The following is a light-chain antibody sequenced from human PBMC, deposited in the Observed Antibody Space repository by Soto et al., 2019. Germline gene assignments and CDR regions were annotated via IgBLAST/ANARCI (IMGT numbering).Light chain of an antibody. J-gene: IGLJ1*01. CDR2: EVT. Sequence: SALTQPPSASGSLGQSVTISCTGTSRDVGGSNSVSWYRHHPGKAPKVMIYEVTKRPSGVPDRFSASKSGNTASLTVSGLQAEDEADYYCASSAGTFYVFGSGTKVTVL. CDR3: ASSAGTFYV. V-gene: IGLV2-8*01. CDR1: SRDVGGSNS.